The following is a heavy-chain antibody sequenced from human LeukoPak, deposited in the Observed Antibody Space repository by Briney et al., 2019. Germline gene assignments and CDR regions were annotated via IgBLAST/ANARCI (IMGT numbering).Heavy chain of an antibody. CDR2: IKADGSGT. Sequence: GGSLRLSCAASGLNLDAYAMHWVRQAPGKGREWVSVIKADGSGTFYADSVRGRFTTSRDNSKNSLYLQMNSLTSEDTALYYCATWAFYHNLDVWGQGTTVIVSS. D-gene: IGHD2/OR15-2a*01. CDR3: ATWAFYHNLDV. J-gene: IGHJ6*02. V-gene: IGHV3-43*02. CDR1: GLNLDAYA.